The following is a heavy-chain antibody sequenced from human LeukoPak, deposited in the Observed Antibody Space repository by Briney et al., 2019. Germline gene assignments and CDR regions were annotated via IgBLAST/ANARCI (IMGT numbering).Heavy chain of an antibody. Sequence: GGSLRLSCAASGFTFSSYAMSWVRQAPGKGLEWVSAISGSGGSTYYADSVKGRFTISRDNFKNTLYLQMNSLRAEDTAVYYCAKLGYCSGGSCYEGGSYFDYWGQGTLVTVSS. J-gene: IGHJ4*02. CDR1: GFTFSSYA. CDR2: ISGSGGST. CDR3: AKLGYCSGGSCYEGGSYFDY. V-gene: IGHV3-23*01. D-gene: IGHD2-15*01.